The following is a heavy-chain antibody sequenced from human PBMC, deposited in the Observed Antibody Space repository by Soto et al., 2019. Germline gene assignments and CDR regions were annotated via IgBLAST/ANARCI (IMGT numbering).Heavy chain of an antibody. D-gene: IGHD3-22*01. CDR1: GFTVNSFF. V-gene: IGHV3-74*01. Sequence: PGGSLRLSCAASGFTVNSFFMHWVRQAPGKGLMWVSRISNDGSSTTYADSVKGRFTISRDNARNTLYLQMNSLRVDDTAVYFCVRDQVSRGYSVFNLWGQGA. J-gene: IGHJ5*02. CDR3: VRDQVSRGYSVFNL. CDR2: ISNDGSST.